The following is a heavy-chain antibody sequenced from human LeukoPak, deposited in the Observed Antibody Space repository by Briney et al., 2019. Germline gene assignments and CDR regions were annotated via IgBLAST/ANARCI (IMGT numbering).Heavy chain of an antibody. Sequence: GGSLRLSCAASGFTLRSYTMNWVRQAPGKGLEWVSSIGISSNKIYYADSVKGRFTISRDNPKNSVYLQMNSLRAEDTAMYYCVRDGVVGATARTYYFDYWGQGALVTVSS. D-gene: IGHD1-26*01. CDR2: IGISSNKI. CDR1: GFTLRSYT. V-gene: IGHV3-21*01. CDR3: VRDGVVGATARTYYFDY. J-gene: IGHJ4*02.